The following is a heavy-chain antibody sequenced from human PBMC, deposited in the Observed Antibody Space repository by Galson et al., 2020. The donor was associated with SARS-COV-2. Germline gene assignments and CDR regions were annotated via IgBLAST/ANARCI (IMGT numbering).Heavy chain of an antibody. V-gene: IGHV1-2*06. J-gene: IGHJ3*02. CDR1: GYTFTGYY. D-gene: IGHD3-10*01. Sequence: ASVEVSCKASGYTFTGYYMNWVRQAPGQGLEWMGRINTNSGGTNYAQRFQGRVTMTRDTSISTAYMELSRLRSDDTAVYYCARGIYGSGKDDALDIWGQGTMVTVSS. CDR2: INTNSGGT. CDR3: ARGIYGSGKDDALDI.